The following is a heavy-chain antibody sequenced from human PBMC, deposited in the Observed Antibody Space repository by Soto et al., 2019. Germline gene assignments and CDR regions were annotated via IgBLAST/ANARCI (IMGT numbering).Heavy chain of an antibody. Sequence: ASVKVSCKASGYTFTGYYMNWVRQAPGQGLEWMGWINPNSGGTNYAQKFQGRVTMTRDTSISTAYMELSRLRSDNTAVYYCARELGEAVAAVDYWGQGTLVTVSS. CDR1: GYTFTGYY. J-gene: IGHJ4*02. CDR2: INPNSGGT. D-gene: IGHD6-19*01. V-gene: IGHV1-2*02. CDR3: ARELGEAVAAVDY.